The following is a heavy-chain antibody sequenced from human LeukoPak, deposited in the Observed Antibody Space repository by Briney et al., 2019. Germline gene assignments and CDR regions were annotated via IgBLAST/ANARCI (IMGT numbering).Heavy chain of an antibody. Sequence: SETLSLTCAVSGYSISSGYYWGWSRQPPGKGGEWISNVYQRWITYYHSSLQSRVTISVDMSTNQFSLKLNSVTAADTAVYYCARRYSNSYFDYWGQGTLVTVSS. CDR3: ARRYSNSYFDY. CDR2: VYQRWIT. V-gene: IGHV4-38-2*01. J-gene: IGHJ4*02. D-gene: IGHD4-11*01. CDR1: GYSISSGYY.